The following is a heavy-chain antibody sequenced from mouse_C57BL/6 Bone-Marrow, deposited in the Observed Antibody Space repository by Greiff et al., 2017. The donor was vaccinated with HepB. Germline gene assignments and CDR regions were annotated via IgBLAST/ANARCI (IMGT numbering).Heavy chain of an antibody. D-gene: IGHD1-1*01. V-gene: IGHV5-6*01. Sequence: EVKLMESGGDLVKPGGSLKLSCAASGFTFSSYGMSWVRQTPDKRLEWVATISSGGSYTYYPDSVKGRFTISRDNAKNTLYLQMSSLKSEDTAMYYCARQYYYGSRRDCYFDVWGTGTTVTVSS. CDR1: GFTFSSYG. J-gene: IGHJ1*03. CDR2: ISSGGSYT. CDR3: ARQYYYGSRRDCYFDV.